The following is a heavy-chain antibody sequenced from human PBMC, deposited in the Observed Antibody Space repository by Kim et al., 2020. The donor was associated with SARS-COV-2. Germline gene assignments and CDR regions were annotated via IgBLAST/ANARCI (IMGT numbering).Heavy chain of an antibody. CDR3: AREYSSSSYTWFDP. J-gene: IGHJ5*02. D-gene: IGHD6-6*01. CDR1: GGSFSGYY. Sequence: SETLSLTCAVYGGSFSGYYWSWIRQPPGKALEWIGEINHSGRTNYNPSPKSRVTISLDTSKNQLPLKLSSVTAADTAVYYCAREYSSSSYTWFDPWGPG. V-gene: IGHV4-34*01. CDR2: INHSGRT.